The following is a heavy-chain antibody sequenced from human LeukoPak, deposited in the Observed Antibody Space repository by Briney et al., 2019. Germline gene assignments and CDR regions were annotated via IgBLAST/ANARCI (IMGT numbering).Heavy chain of an antibody. Sequence: GGSLRLSCAASGFTFSSYAMNWVRQAPGKGLELVSAISGSSGSTYYADSVKGRFTISRNTSKNTLYLQMNSLRAEDMAVYYCATSGTIFGVVIPYFDYWGQGTLVTVSS. CDR3: ATSGTIFGVVIPYFDY. CDR2: ISGSSGST. J-gene: IGHJ4*02. CDR1: GFTFSSYA. V-gene: IGHV3-23*01. D-gene: IGHD3-3*01.